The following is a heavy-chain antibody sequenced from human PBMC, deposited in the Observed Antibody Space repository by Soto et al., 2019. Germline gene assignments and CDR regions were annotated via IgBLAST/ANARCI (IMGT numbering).Heavy chain of an antibody. CDR2: ISSHNGNT. CDR1: GYDFTTYG. V-gene: IGHV1-18*01. Sequence: QVHLVQSGAEVKKPGASVKVSCKGSGYDFTTYGITWVRQAPGQGLVWMASISSHNGNTDNAKKLQGRVTVTRDTSTRTAYMELRSLRSDDTAVYYCARGRYGDYWGQGALVTVSS. D-gene: IGHD1-1*01. J-gene: IGHJ4*02. CDR3: ARGRYGDY.